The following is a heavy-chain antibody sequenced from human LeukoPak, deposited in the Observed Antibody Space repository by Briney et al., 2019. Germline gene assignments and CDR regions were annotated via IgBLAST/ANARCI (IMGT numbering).Heavy chain of an antibody. CDR3: AKGDEVLGGGVTVDY. CDR1: GFTFSSYW. J-gene: IGHJ4*01. Sequence: GGSLRLSCAASGFTFSSYWIHWVRQAPGKGLVWVSRINSDGSSTTYADSVKGRFTISRDNAKNTLYLQMNSLRAEDTAVYYCAKGDEVLGGGVTVDYWGQGTLVTVSS. CDR2: INSDGSST. D-gene: IGHD3-16*01. V-gene: IGHV3-74*01.